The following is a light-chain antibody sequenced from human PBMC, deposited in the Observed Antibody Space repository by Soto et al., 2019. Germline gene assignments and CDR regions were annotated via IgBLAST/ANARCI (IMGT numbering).Light chain of an antibody. CDR1: SGHSSYA. V-gene: IGLV4-69*01. CDR2: LNSDGSH. CDR3: QTWGTGPFV. Sequence: QSVLTQSPSASASLGASVKLTCTLSSGHSSYAIAWHQQQPEKGPRYLMKLNSDGSHSKGDGIPDRFSGSSSGAERYLTISSLQSEDEADYYCQTWGTGPFVFGIGTKLTVL. J-gene: IGLJ1*01.